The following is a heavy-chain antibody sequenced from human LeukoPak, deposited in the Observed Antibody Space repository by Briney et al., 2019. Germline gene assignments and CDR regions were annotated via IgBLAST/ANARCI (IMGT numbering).Heavy chain of an antibody. D-gene: IGHD5-18*01. CDR2: INSDGSST. CDR1: GFTFSSYW. Sequence: GGSLRLSCAASGFTFSSYWMHWVRQAPGKGLVWVSRINSDGSSTSYADSVKGRFTISRDNAKNTLYLQMNSLRAEDTAVYYCASRGYSYGYVGWGQGTLVTVSS. CDR3: ASRGYSYGYVG. J-gene: IGHJ4*02. V-gene: IGHV3-74*01.